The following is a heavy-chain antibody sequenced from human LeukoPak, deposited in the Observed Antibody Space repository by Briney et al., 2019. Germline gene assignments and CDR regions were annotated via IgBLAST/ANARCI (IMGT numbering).Heavy chain of an antibody. CDR3: AKALHPRNAANDAFDI. D-gene: IGHD5-18*01. V-gene: IGHV3-30*02. J-gene: IGHJ3*02. CDR2: IRYDGSNK. Sequence: GGSLRLSCAASGFTFSSYGMHWVRQAPGKGLEWVAFIRYDGSNKYYADSVKGRFTISRDNSKNTLYLQMNSLRAEDTAVYYCAKALHPRNAANDAFDIWGQGTMVTVSS. CDR1: GFTFSSYG.